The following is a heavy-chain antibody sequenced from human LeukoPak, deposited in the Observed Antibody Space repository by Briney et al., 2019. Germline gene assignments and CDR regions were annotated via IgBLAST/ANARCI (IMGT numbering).Heavy chain of an antibody. D-gene: IGHD6-25*01. CDR2: IYYSGST. V-gene: IGHV4-61*01. J-gene: IGHJ4*02. CDR3: ARDRGRSAEGYFDY. Sequence: PSETLSLTCTVSGGSISSSSYYWSWIRQPPGKGLEWIGYIYYSGSTNYNPSLKSRVTISVDTSKNQFSLKLSSVTAADTAVYYCARDRGRSAEGYFDYWGQGTLVTVSS. CDR1: GGSISSSSYY.